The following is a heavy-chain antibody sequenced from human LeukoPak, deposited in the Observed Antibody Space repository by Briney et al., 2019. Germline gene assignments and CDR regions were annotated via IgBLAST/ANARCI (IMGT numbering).Heavy chain of an antibody. CDR2: IFSNGDT. J-gene: IGHJ4*02. D-gene: IGHD5-24*01. Sequence: GGSLRLSCTASEFTVSRNYMLWVRQAPGKGLEWVSLIFSNGDTHYADSVKGRFTISRDTSKNTVSLQMNSLRVEDTAMYYCTRAQMNYWGQGPLVTVSS. CDR1: EFTVSRNY. V-gene: IGHV3-53*01. CDR3: TRAQMNY.